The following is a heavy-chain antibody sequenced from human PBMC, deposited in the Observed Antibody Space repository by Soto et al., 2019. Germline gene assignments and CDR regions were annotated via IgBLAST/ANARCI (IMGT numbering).Heavy chain of an antibody. CDR2: IKQDGSEK. V-gene: IGHV3-7*01. J-gene: IGHJ6*04. CDR1: GFTFSDYW. CDR3: LLWPRGMDV. Sequence: EVRLVESGGGLVQSGGSLRLSCAASGFTFSDYWMSWVRHAPGKGPECVANIKQDGSEKYYVCSVKGRFTISRDNANNSLYLQMNSLRDEDPAIYYHLLWPRGMDVWCKGTTVTVSP. D-gene: IGHD3-10*01.